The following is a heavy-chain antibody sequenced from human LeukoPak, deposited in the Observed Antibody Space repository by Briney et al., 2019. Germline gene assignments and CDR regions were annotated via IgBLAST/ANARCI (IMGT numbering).Heavy chain of an antibody. D-gene: IGHD1-26*01. CDR3: SRDRSRPYSGTQPGAFDI. CDR1: GFAFGDYF. Sequence: GGSLRLSCTASGFAFGDYFMSWFRQAPGKGLEWVGFIKSQTYGGTTEYAASMKGKFTISRDDSASIAYLQMNSLESEDTAVYYCSRDRSRPYSGTQPGAFDIWGQGTMVTVSS. J-gene: IGHJ3*02. V-gene: IGHV3-49*03. CDR2: IKSQTYGGTT.